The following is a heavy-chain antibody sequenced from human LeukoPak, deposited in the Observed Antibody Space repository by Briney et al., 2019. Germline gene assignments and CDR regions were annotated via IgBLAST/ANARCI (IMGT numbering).Heavy chain of an antibody. CDR1: GFTVNSNY. CDR3: AKAHPAAANYKYYFDY. D-gene: IGHD6-13*01. Sequence: SGGSLRLSCAASGFTVNSNYMSWFRQAPGQGLEWVSIIYSGGTTHYADSVKGRFTISRDNTKNTLYLQMDSLRAEDTAVYYCAKAHPAAANYKYYFDYWGQGTLVTVSS. J-gene: IGHJ4*02. V-gene: IGHV3-53*01. CDR2: IYSGGTT.